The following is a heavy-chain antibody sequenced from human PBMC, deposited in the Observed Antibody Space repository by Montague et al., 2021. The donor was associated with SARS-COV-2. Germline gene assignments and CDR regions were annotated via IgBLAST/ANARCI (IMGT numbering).Heavy chain of an antibody. V-gene: IGHV4-4*02. J-gene: IGHJ6*02. Sequence: SETLSLTCRVSGDPISTSTWCTWVRQTPGKGLEWIGEIFHSGTINYNPSLKSRVSISVDKSNNQFSLRLSSLIAADTAVYYCATLSRRTAAGTRDYFGLDVWGQGTTVVVSS. CDR2: IFHSGTI. CDR1: GDPISTSTW. D-gene: IGHD6-13*01. CDR3: ATLSRRTAAGTRDYFGLDV.